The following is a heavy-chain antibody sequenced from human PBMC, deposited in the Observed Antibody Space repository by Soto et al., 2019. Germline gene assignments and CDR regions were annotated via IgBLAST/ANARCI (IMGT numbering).Heavy chain of an antibody. Sequence: PGGCLRLSCAASGFTFSSYAMSWVRQAPGKGLEWVSAISGSGGSTYCADSVKGRFTISRDNSKNTLYLQMNSLRAEDTAVYYCAKDPRPRRITMIVEGYYFEYRGQGTLVTVSS. J-gene: IGHJ4*02. V-gene: IGHV3-23*01. D-gene: IGHD3-22*01. CDR2: ISGSGGST. CDR3: AKDPRPRRITMIVEGYYFEY. CDR1: GFTFSSYA.